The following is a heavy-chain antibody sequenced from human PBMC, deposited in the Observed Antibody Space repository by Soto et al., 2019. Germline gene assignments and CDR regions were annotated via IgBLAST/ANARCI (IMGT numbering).Heavy chain of an antibody. D-gene: IGHD3-22*01. CDR1: GGSISSSNW. V-gene: IGHV4-4*02. CDR2: IYHSGST. CDR3: ARFSSRGYYDSSGHWRGENYYGMDV. J-gene: IGHJ6*02. Sequence: SETLSLTCAVSGGSISSSNWWSWVRQPPGKGLGWIGEIYHSGSTNYNPSLKSRVTISVDKSKNQFSLKLSSVTAADTAVYYCARFSSRGYYDSSGHWRGENYYGMDVWGQGTTVTVSS.